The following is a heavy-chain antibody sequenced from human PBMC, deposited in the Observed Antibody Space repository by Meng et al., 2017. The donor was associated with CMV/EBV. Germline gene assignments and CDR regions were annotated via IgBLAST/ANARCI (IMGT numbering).Heavy chain of an antibody. D-gene: IGHD4-23*01. CDR1: GGSISSGGYY. V-gene: IGHV4-31*03. CDR2: IYYSGST. J-gene: IGHJ4*02. CDR3: AKVSPLINSYYFDY. Sequence: SETLSLTCTVSGGSISSGGYYWSWIRQHPGKGLEWIGYIYYSGSTYYNPSLKSRVTISVDTSKNQFSLKLSSVTAEDTAVYYCAKVSPLINSYYFDYWGQGTLVTVSS.